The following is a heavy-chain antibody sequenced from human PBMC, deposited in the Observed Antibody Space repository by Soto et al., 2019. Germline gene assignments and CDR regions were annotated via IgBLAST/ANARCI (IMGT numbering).Heavy chain of an antibody. J-gene: IGHJ4*02. CDR2: INAGNGNT. Sequence: GASVKVSCKASGYTFTSYAMQWVRQAPGQRLEWMGWINAGNGNTKYSQKFQGRVTITRDTSASTAYMELSSLRSEDTAVYYCARSSSWYVFDYWGQGTLVTVSS. CDR1: GYTFTSYA. V-gene: IGHV1-3*01. CDR3: ARSSSWYVFDY. D-gene: IGHD6-13*01.